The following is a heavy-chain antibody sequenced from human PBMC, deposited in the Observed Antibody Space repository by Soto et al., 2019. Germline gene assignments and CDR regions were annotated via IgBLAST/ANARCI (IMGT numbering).Heavy chain of an antibody. D-gene: IGHD5-12*01. Sequence: SSETLSLTCAVSGGSISSGDYSWGWIRQPPGQGLEWIGNIYHSGTTYYNPSLKSRVTISLDRSKNQIPLKLTSVAAADTAVYYCARAGQSGYDYHFDYWGQGTLVTVSS. CDR2: IYHSGTT. J-gene: IGHJ4*02. CDR1: GGSISSGDYS. V-gene: IGHV4-30-2*01. CDR3: ARAGQSGYDYHFDY.